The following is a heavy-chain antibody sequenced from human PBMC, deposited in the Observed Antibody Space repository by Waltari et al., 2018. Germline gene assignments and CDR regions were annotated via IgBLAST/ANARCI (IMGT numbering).Heavy chain of an antibody. D-gene: IGHD3-3*01. CDR3: ARKDFWRGYDC. Sequence: QVQLQESGPGLVKPSETLSLTCTVSGGSISSYYWSWVRQPPGKGLGRVGYIYYSGSTNYIPSLKSRATIPIDTSNNQFALKLGSVTAACTAVYVCARKDFWRGYDCWGQGTLVTVSS. CDR2: IYYSGST. CDR1: GGSISSYY. J-gene: IGHJ4*02. V-gene: IGHV4-59*01.